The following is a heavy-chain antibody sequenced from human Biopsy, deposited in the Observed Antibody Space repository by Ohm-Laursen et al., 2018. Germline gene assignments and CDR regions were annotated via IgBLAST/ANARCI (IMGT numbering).Heavy chain of an antibody. V-gene: IGHV3-33*01. J-gene: IGHJ6*02. CDR2: IWYDGSSE. CDR3: ARDPIVGSKADGMDV. Sequence: SLRLSCSASGFTFSVYAMHWVRQAPGKGLEWVAIIWYDGSSEYYADSVKGRFTISRDNSKNTVYLEINSLRAEDTAVYFCARDPIVGSKADGMDVWGQGTTVTVSS. D-gene: IGHD1-26*01. CDR1: GFTFSVYA.